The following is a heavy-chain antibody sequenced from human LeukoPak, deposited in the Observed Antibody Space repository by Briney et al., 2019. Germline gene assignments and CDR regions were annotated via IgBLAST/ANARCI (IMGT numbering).Heavy chain of an antibody. V-gene: IGHV1-2*02. CDR3: AREYSASEH. Sequence: ASVTVSCKASGYTFVGYYLHWVRQAPGQGPEWMAWIDPYTGNTHYAQKFQGRITVTRDTSVSTTYMELSWLTSDDTARYYCAREYSASEHWGQGTLVTVSS. CDR1: GYTFVGYY. J-gene: IGHJ4*02. CDR2: IDPYTGNT. D-gene: IGHD5-12*01.